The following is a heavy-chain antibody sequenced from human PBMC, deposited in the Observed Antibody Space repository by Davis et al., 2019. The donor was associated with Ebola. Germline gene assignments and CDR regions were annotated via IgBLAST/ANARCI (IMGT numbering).Heavy chain of an antibody. CDR3: ARAAYYDFWSGYSRIPHFDY. V-gene: IGHV4-59*01. J-gene: IGHJ4*02. Sequence: MPSETLSLTCTVSGGSISSYYWSWIRQPPGKGLEWIGYIYYSGSTNYNPSLKSRVTISVDTSKNQFSLKLSSVTAADTAVYYCARAAYYDFWSGYSRIPHFDYWGQGTLVTVSS. CDR2: IYYSGST. CDR1: GGSISSYY. D-gene: IGHD3-3*01.